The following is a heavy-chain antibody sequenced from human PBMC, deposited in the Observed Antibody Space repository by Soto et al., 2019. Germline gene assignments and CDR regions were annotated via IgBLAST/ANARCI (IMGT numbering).Heavy chain of an antibody. J-gene: IGHJ2*01. V-gene: IGHV3-21*01. D-gene: IGHD2-15*01. Sequence: GGSLRLSCAASGFTFSSYSMNWVRQAPGKGLEWVSSISSSSSYIYYADSVKGRFTISRDNAKNSLYLQMNSLRAEDTAVYYCARDLGDGGYCSGGSCYPNYWYFDLWGRGTLVTVSS. CDR1: GFTFSSYS. CDR3: ARDLGDGGYCSGGSCYPNYWYFDL. CDR2: ISSSSSYI.